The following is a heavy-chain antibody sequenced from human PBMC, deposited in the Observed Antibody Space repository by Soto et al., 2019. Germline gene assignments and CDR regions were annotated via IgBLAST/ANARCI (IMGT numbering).Heavy chain of an antibody. CDR3: ASYSSSSGYYYYGMDV. D-gene: IGHD6-6*01. J-gene: IGHJ6*02. CDR1: GYSFTSYW. CDR2: IDPSDSYT. Sequence: HGESLKISCKGSGYSFTSYWISWVRQMPGKGLEWMGRIDPSDSYTNYSPSFQGHVTISADKSISTAYLQWSSLKASDTAMYYCASYSSSSGYYYYGMDVWGQGTTVTVSS. V-gene: IGHV5-10-1*01.